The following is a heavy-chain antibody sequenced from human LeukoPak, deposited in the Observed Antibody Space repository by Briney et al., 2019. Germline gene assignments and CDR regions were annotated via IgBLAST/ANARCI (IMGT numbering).Heavy chain of an antibody. D-gene: IGHD1-26*01. V-gene: IGHV3-74*01. CDR1: GFTFSSNW. J-gene: IGHJ4*02. CDR3: ARDLGGRSGH. CDR2: INEDGSTT. Sequence: PGGSLRLSCAASGFTFSSNWMHWVRQAPGKGLVWVSRINEDGSTTNYADSVKGRSTIFRDNAKNTLYLQMNSLGAEDTAVYYCARDLGGRSGHWGQGTLVTVSS.